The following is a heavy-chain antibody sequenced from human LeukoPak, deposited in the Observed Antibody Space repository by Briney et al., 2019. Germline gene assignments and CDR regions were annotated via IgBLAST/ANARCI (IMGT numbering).Heavy chain of an antibody. CDR1: GFTFSSYA. CDR2: ISSSGGST. D-gene: IGHD3-10*01. CDR3: VKDGGWFGELLSRFDY. Sequence: GGSLRLSCSASGFTFSSYAMHWVRQAPGKGLEYVSAISSSGGSTYYADSVKGRFTISRDNSKNTLYLQMSSLRAEDTAVYYCVKDGGWFGELLSRFDYWGQGTLVTVSS. J-gene: IGHJ4*02. V-gene: IGHV3-64D*06.